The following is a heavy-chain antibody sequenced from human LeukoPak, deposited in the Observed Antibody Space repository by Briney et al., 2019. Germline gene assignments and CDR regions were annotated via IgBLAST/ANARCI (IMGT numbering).Heavy chain of an antibody. CDR1: GGSISGYY. CDR3: ASLSNAFDI. V-gene: IGHV4-34*01. Sequence: SETLSLTCTVSGGSISGYYWSWIRQPPGKGLEWIGEINHSGSTNYNPSLKSRVTISVDTSKNQFSLKLSSVTAADTAVYYCASLSNAFDIWGQGTMVTVSS. J-gene: IGHJ3*02. CDR2: INHSGST.